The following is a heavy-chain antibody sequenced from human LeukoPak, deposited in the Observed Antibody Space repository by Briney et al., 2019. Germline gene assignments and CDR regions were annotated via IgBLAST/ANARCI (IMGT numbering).Heavy chain of an antibody. D-gene: IGHD3-22*01. Sequence: GGSLRLSCAASGFTVSSNYMSWVRQAPGKGLEWVSVIYSGGSTYYADSVKGRFTISRDNSKNTLYLQMNSLKTEDTAVYYCTTDRKEGYYYDSSGHYGLGYWGQGTLVTVSS. CDR1: GFTVSSNY. V-gene: IGHV3-66*01. J-gene: IGHJ4*02. CDR3: TTDRKEGYYYDSSGHYGLGY. CDR2: IYSGGST.